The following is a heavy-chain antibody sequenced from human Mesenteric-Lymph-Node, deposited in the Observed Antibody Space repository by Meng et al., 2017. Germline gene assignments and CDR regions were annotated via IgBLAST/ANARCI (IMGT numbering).Heavy chain of an antibody. CDR1: GFTFSSYG. CDR2: IWYDGNNK. J-gene: IGHJ5*02. V-gene: IGHV3-33*01. CDR3: ARGRLARYCTNGVCRRFDP. Sequence: GESLKISCAASGFTFSSYGMHWVRQAPGKGLEWVAVIWYDGNNKYYADSVKGRFTISRDNSKNTLYLQMNSLRAEDTAVYYCARGRLARYCTNGVCRRFDPWGQGTLVTVSS. D-gene: IGHD2-8*01.